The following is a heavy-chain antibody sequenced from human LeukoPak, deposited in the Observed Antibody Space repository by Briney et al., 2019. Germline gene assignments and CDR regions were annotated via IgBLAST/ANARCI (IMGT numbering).Heavy chain of an antibody. J-gene: IGHJ6*03. V-gene: IGHV3-23*01. Sequence: GGSLRLSCAASGFTFTNYAMSWVRQAPGKGLEWVSTISGSGSSTYHADSVKGRFTISRDNSKNTLFLQMNSLRAEDTAVYYCAKGFMRWGEVYYMDVWGKGTTVTVSS. CDR2: ISGSGSST. D-gene: IGHD3-16*01. CDR1: GFTFTNYA. CDR3: AKGFMRWGEVYYMDV.